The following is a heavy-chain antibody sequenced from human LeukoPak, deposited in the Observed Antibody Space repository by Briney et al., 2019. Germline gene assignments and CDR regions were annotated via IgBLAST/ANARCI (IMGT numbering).Heavy chain of an antibody. CDR3: ARNKGRYGSGRVHFDP. V-gene: IGHV4-59*08. CDR2: IYYSGST. CDR1: GGSISSYY. D-gene: IGHD3-10*01. J-gene: IGHJ5*02. Sequence: SETLSLTCTVSGGSISSYYWSWIRQPPGKGLEWIGYIYYSGSTNYNPSLKSRVTISVDTSNNQLSLKLSSVTAADTAVYYCARNKGRYGSGRVHFDPWGQGTLVTVSS.